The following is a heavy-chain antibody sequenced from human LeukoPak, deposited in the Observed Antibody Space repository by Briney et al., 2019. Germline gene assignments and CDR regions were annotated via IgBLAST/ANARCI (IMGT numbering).Heavy chain of an antibody. CDR2: ISSGSTTI. CDR3: ARDVEQWLVRVYYFDY. J-gene: IGHJ4*02. Sequence: PGGSLRLSCATSGLTLRSYSMNWVRQAPGKGLEWVSYISSGSTTIYYADSVKGRFTISRDNAKNSLYLQMNSLRAEDTAVYYCARDVEQWLVRVYYFDYWGQGTLVTVSS. D-gene: IGHD6-19*01. CDR1: GLTLRSYS. V-gene: IGHV3-48*01.